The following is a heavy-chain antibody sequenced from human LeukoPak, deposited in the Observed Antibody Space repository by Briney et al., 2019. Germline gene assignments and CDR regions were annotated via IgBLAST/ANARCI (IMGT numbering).Heavy chain of an antibody. D-gene: IGHD6-19*01. Sequence: PGGSLRLSCAASGFTFSSYAMHWVRQAPGKGLEWVAVISYDGSNKYYADSVKSRFTISRDNSKNTLYLQMNSLRAEDTAVYYCAAEDINGYSSFDYWGQGTLVTVSS. J-gene: IGHJ4*02. CDR3: AAEDINGYSSFDY. CDR1: GFTFSSYA. CDR2: ISYDGSNK. V-gene: IGHV3-30-3*01.